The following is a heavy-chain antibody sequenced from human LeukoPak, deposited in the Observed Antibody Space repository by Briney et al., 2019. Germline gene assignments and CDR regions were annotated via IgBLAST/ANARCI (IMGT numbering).Heavy chain of an antibody. CDR1: GFTFSSYS. J-gene: IGHJ6*03. V-gene: IGHV3-48*04. D-gene: IGHD2-8*02. CDR2: ISGSSSTI. CDR3: ARESLGYCTDPTCYYFYMDF. Sequence: GGSLRLSCAASGFTFSSYSMNWVRQAPGKGLEWLSYISGSSSTIYYAESVKGRFTISRDNAKNSQYLQMNSLRAEDTAVYYCARESLGYCTDPTCYYFYMDFWGKGTTVTVSS.